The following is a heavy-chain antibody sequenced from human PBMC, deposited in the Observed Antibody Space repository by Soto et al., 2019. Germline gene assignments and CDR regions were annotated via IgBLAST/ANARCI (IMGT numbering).Heavy chain of an antibody. CDR2: ISGSDGTT. V-gene: IGHV3-23*01. D-gene: IGHD6-19*01. J-gene: IGHJ4*02. CDR1: GFTFSNYV. CDR3: AKEASSGWYYFDY. Sequence: GVSLRLSCVASGFTFSNYVMSWVRQAPGKGLEWVSTISGSDGTTYYADSVKGRFTISGDNSKNTLYLQMNTLRAEDTAVYYCAKEASSGWYYFDYWGQGTVVTVSS.